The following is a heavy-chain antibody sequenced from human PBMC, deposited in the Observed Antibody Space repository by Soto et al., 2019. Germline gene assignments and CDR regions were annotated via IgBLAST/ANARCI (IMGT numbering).Heavy chain of an antibody. CDR3: AICYGGRRQKGAFDI. Sequence: ESLKISCKASGYSFTNYWIGWVRQMSGKGLEWMGVIYPVDSNTKFSPSFQGQVTMSVDNSISTAYLQWISLKASDTAMYYCAICYGGRRQKGAFDIWGQGTMVTVSS. CDR2: IYPVDSNT. V-gene: IGHV5-51*01. CDR1: GYSFTNYW. D-gene: IGHD2-8*01. J-gene: IGHJ3*02.